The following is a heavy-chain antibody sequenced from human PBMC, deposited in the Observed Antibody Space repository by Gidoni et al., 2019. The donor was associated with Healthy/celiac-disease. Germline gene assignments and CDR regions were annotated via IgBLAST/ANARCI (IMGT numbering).Heavy chain of an antibody. V-gene: IGHV3-48*01. CDR2: ISSSISTI. Sequence: EVQLVEAGGGLVQPGGALRRSGVGTAVTYGSESMNWVRQPPGKGLEWVLYISSSISTIYYADSVKCRFTISSDNAKNSLYLQMHSLSAEDTAVYYCASEGDCFAYYYYGMDVWGQGTTVTVSS. CDR3: ASEGDCFAYYYYGMDV. J-gene: IGHJ6*02. D-gene: IGHD2-21*02. CDR1: AVTYGSES.